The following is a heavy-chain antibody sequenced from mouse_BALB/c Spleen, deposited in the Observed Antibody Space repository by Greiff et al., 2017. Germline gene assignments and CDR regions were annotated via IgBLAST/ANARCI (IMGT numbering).Heavy chain of an antibody. J-gene: IGHJ3*01. V-gene: IGHV5-4*02. CDR3: ARDGGGYEGAY. CDR2: ISDGGSYT. CDR1: GFTFSDYY. Sequence: EVHLVESGGGLVKPGGSLKLSCAASGFTFSDYYMYWVRQTPEKRLEWVATISDGGSYTYYPDSVKGRFTISRDNAKNNLYLQMSSLKSEDTAMYYCARDGGGYEGAYWGQGTLVTVSA. D-gene: IGHD2-14*01.